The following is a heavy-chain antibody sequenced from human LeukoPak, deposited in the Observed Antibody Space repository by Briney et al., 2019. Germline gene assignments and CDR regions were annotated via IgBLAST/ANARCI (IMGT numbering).Heavy chain of an antibody. Sequence: PGASLRLSCAASGFTFSSYWMSWARQAPGKGLEWVANIKQDGSEKYYVDSVKGRFTISRDNAKNSLYLQMNSLRAEDTAVYYCARVAGYCSSTSCPYYYMDVWGKGTTVTVSS. D-gene: IGHD2-2*01. J-gene: IGHJ6*03. CDR3: ARVAGYCSSTSCPYYYMDV. CDR2: IKQDGSEK. CDR1: GFTFSSYW. V-gene: IGHV3-7*01.